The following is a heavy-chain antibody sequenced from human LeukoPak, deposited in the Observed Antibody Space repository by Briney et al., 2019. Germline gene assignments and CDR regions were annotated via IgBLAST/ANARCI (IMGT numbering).Heavy chain of an antibody. CDR3: ARDITQAFWSGYYSDY. CDR2: ISYDGSNK. V-gene: IGHV3-30-3*01. CDR1: GFTFSSHT. Sequence: GGSLRLSCAASGFTFSSHTMHWVRQAPGKGLEWVAVISYDGSNKYYADSVKGRFTISRDNSKNTLYLQMNSLRTEDTAVYYCARDITQAFWSGYYSDYWGQGTLVTVSS. J-gene: IGHJ4*02. D-gene: IGHD3-3*01.